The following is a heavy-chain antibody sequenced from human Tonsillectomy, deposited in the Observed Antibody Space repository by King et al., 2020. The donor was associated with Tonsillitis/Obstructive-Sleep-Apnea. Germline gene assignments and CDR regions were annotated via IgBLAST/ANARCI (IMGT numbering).Heavy chain of an antibody. V-gene: IGHV3-7*03. CDR3: ARDGVNAFDI. Sequence: VQLVESGGGLVQPGGSLRLSCAASGFTFSNYWMSWVRQAPGKGLEWVANINQDGSERNYVDSVKGRFTISRDNAKKSLYLQMNSLRAEDTAVYYCARDGVNAFDIWGQGTMVTVSS. J-gene: IGHJ3*02. D-gene: IGHD3-16*01. CDR2: INQDGSER. CDR1: GFTFSNYW.